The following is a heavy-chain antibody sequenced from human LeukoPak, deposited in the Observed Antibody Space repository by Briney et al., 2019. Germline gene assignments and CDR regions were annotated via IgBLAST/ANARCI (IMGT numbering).Heavy chain of an antibody. CDR1: GGTFSSYA. Sequence: SVKVSCKASGGTFSSYAISWVRQAPGQGLEWMGRIIPIIGTANYAQKFQGRVTITTDESTSTAYMELSSLRSEDTAVYYCARDVEEYSYGYLDYWGQGTLVTVSS. V-gene: IGHV1-69*05. CDR2: IIPIIGTA. D-gene: IGHD5-18*01. CDR3: ARDVEEYSYGYLDY. J-gene: IGHJ4*02.